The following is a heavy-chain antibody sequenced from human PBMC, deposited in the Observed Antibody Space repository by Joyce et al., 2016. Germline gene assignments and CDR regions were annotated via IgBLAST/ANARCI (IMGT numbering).Heavy chain of an antibody. CDR2: FDPEDGQT. J-gene: IGHJ5*02. CDR3: ATFALAVTDSSNWFDP. CDR1: GNTLTELA. D-gene: IGHD2-21*02. Sequence: TVSGNTLTELAIHWVRQAPGKGLEWMGGFDPEDGQTIYAQTCQGRVAMTEDTSTDVALLELIGLRSEDTAVYYCATFALAVTDSSNWFDPWGQGTLVTVSS. V-gene: IGHV1-24*01.